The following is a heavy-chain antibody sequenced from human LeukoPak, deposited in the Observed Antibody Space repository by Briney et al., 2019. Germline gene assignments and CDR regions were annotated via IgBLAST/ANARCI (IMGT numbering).Heavy chain of an antibody. J-gene: IGHJ3*01. Sequence: SETLSLTCSVSGDSIISNIYWWDWVRLPPGKGLEWIGATFYTGRTFYSPSLKSRVTISVDTSKNQFSLDLSSATAADTAVYYCARRRHNFDFYDVWGQGTRVTVSS. D-gene: IGHD3/OR15-3a*01. CDR1: GDSIISNIYW. CDR2: TFYTGRT. V-gene: IGHV4-39*01. CDR3: ARRRHNFDFYDV.